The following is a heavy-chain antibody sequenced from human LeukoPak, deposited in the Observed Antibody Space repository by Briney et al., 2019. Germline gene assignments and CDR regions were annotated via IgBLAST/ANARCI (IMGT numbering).Heavy chain of an antibody. J-gene: IGHJ4*02. CDR2: INPNSGGT. V-gene: IGHV1-2*02. CDR3: ARIVGGHPIDY. CDR1: GGTFSSYA. D-gene: IGHD1-26*01. Sequence: ASVKVSCKASGGTFSSYAISWVRQAPGQGLEWMGWINPNSGGTNYAQKFQGRVTMTRDTSISTAYMELSRLRSDDTAVYYCARIVGGHPIDYWGQGTLVTVSS.